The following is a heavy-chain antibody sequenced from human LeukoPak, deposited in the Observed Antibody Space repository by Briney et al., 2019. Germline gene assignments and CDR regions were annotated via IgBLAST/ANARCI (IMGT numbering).Heavy chain of an antibody. Sequence: SETLSLTCAASGGSISSSNWCSWPRQPPGKGLEWLWEIYHSGSTNYKPSLKSRVTISVDKSKNQFSLKLSSVTAADTAVYYCATLIATSGYEFDYWGQGTLVTVSS. CDR1: GGSISSSNW. D-gene: IGHD5-12*01. CDR2: IYHSGST. J-gene: IGHJ4*02. V-gene: IGHV4-4*02. CDR3: ATLIATSGYEFDY.